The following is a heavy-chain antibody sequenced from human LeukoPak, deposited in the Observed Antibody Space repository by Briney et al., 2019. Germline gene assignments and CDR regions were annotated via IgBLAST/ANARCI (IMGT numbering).Heavy chain of an antibody. CDR2: IYSGGTT. J-gene: IGHJ4*02. CDR3: ARGIRTKYYFDY. D-gene: IGHD2-8*01. Sequence: PGGSLRLSCAASGFTVSNNYLSWVRQAPGKGLEWVSVIYSGGTTYYADSAKGQFTISRDNSKNTVYLQMNNLRAEDTAVYYCARGIRTKYYFDYWGLGILVTVSS. V-gene: IGHV3-53*01. CDR1: GFTVSNNY.